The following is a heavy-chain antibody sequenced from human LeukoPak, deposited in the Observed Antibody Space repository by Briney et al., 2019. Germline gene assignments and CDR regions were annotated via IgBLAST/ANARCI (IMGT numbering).Heavy chain of an antibody. D-gene: IGHD3-22*01. CDR3: AKDSDSSGFMNGDVAFDI. V-gene: IGHV3-23*01. CDR1: GFTFSSYG. J-gene: IGHJ3*02. Sequence: GGSLGLSCAASGFTFSSYGMSWVRQAPGKGLEWVSAISGSGGSTYYADSVKGRFTISRDNSKNTLYLQMNSLRAEDTAVYYCAKDSDSSGFMNGDVAFDIWGQGTMVTVSS. CDR2: ISGSGGST.